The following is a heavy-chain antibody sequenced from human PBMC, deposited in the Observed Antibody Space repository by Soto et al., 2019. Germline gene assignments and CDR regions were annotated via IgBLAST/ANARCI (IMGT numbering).Heavy chain of an antibody. CDR3: AMGQRGYYDILTGYSRSFDY. J-gene: IGHJ4*02. Sequence: QVQLVQSGAEVKKPGASVKVSCKASGYTFTSSDITWVRRATGQGLEWMGWMNPKSGNTGQAQKFQGRVTMTRNTSISTVYMELSSLRSQDTAVYYCAMGQRGYYDILTGYSRSFDYWGQGTLVTVSS. CDR1: GYTFTSSD. CDR2: MNPKSGNT. D-gene: IGHD3-9*01. V-gene: IGHV1-8*01.